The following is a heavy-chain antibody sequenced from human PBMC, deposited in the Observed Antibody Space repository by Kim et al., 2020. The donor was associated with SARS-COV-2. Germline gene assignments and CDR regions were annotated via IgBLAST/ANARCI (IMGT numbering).Heavy chain of an antibody. V-gene: IGHV4-59*13. CDR3: ARDFTYYESSGYDIRWFDP. CDR2: IYYSGRT. D-gene: IGHD3-22*01. J-gene: IGHJ5*02. Sequence: SETLSLTCTVSGGSISSYSWSWIRQPPGKGLEWIGYIYYSGRTNYNPSLKSRVTISVDTSKNRFSLKLSSVTAADTAVYYCARDFTYYESSGYDIRWFDPWGQRTLVTVSS. CDR1: GGSISSYS.